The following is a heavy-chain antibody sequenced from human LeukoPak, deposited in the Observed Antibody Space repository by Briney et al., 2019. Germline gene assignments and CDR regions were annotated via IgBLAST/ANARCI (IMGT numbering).Heavy chain of an antibody. CDR1: GGTFSSYA. V-gene: IGHV1-69*01. CDR2: IIPIFGTA. CDR3: ARAAMVSLYCFDY. J-gene: IGHJ4*02. D-gene: IGHD5-18*01. Sequence: SVKVSYKASGGTFSSYAISWVRQAPGQGLEWMGGIIPIFGTANYAQKFQGRVTITADESTSTAYMELSSLRSEDTAVYYCARAAMVSLYCFDYWGQGTLVTVSS.